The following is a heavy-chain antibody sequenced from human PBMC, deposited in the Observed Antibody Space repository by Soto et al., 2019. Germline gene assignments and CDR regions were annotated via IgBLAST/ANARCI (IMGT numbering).Heavy chain of an antibody. V-gene: IGHV3-23*01. Sequence: GGPLRRPCVAPRNNHTDYPISWGPLAPGERPDWLSFISSNAYTTYYAASLRGWFTISRDNSRNTLFLQMNTLGAEDTAIYYCATFMAGSGPGWGRASKNWGQVARVAVSS. CDR2: ISSNAYTT. CDR1: RNNHTDYP. J-gene: IGHJ4*02. CDR3: ATFMAGSGPGWGRASKN. D-gene: IGHD3-3*01.